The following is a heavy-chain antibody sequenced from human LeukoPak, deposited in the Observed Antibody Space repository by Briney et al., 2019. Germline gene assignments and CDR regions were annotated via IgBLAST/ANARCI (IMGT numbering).Heavy chain of an antibody. J-gene: IGHJ5*01. CDR1: GYTFTSYA. Sequence: ASVTVPCKASGYTFTSYAMHWVRQAPGQRLEWMGWINAGNGNTKYSQKFQGRVTITRDTSASTAYMELSSLRSEDTAVYYCARILLRYCSITSCSFGFWGQGTLVTVSS. CDR3: ARILLRYCSITSCSFGF. V-gene: IGHV1-3*01. CDR2: INAGNGNT. D-gene: IGHD2-2*01.